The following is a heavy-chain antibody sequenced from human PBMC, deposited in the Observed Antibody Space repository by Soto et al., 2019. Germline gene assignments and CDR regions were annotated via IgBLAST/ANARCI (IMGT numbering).Heavy chain of an antibody. CDR3: ARDHCTGTTCFWFDP. D-gene: IGHD2-8*02. CDR1: GYIFTTYT. Sequence: QVQLVQSGAEVKKPGASVKVSCKASGYIFTTYTMHWVRQAPGQRPEWMGCINGGNGNTKYSQKFQGRVTITRDTSATTAYRELSSLRSEDTAVYYCARDHCTGTTCFWFDPWGQGTLVTVSS. J-gene: IGHJ5*02. V-gene: IGHV1-3*01. CDR2: INGGNGNT.